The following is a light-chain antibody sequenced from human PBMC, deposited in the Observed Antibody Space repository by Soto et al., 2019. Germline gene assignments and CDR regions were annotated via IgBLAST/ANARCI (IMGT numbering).Light chain of an antibody. CDR3: MQRIEFPYT. CDR1: QSLLDSDDGNTY. J-gene: IGKJ2*01. Sequence: DLVMTQTPLSLPVTPGEPASISCRSSQSLLDSDDGNTYLDWYLQKPGQSPQLLIYTVSYRASGVPDRFSGSGSGTDFTLKISRVEAEDVGVYYCMQRIEFPYTFGQGTKLEIK. V-gene: IGKV2-40*01. CDR2: TVS.